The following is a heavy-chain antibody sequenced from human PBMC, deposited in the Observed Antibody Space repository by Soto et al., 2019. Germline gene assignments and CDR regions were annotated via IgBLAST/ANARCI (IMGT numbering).Heavy chain of an antibody. V-gene: IGHV4-39*01. CDR1: GDSVSSCCFY. CDR3: ARARSYDGYMVTNYYMDV. Sequence: QLEESGPGLVKPSETLSLTCTVSGDSVSSCCFYWAWIRQPPGKGLEWVGSIHYSGSTYYSWPLKSRGTISVDTSKNQLSLRLTFVTAADTAVYYCARARSYDGYMVTNYYMDVWGEGTPVTVSS. D-gene: IGHD2-8*01. CDR2: IHYSGST. J-gene: IGHJ6*03.